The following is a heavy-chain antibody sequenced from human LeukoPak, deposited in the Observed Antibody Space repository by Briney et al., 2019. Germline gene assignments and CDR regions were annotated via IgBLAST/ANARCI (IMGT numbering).Heavy chain of an antibody. D-gene: IGHD4-17*01. Sequence: GRSLRLSCAASGFTFSSYGMHWVRQAPGKGLERVAVISYDGSNKYYADSVKGRFTISRDNSKNTLYLQMNSLRAEDTAVYYCAKIEAWETVTTDAFDIWGQGTMVTVSS. J-gene: IGHJ3*02. V-gene: IGHV3-30*18. CDR1: GFTFSSYG. CDR3: AKIEAWETVTTDAFDI. CDR2: ISYDGSNK.